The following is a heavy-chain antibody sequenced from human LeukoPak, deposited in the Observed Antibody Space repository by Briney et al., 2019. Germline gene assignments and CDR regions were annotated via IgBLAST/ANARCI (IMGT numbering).Heavy chain of an antibody. D-gene: IGHD3-10*01. CDR2: IKQDGSEK. V-gene: IGHV3-7*04. CDR3: ARPLYGSGRSYY. J-gene: IGHJ4*02. Sequence: PGGSLRLSCATSGFIFSNYWMSWVRQAPGKGLEWVANIKQDGSEKFYVDSVKGRFTISRDNAKNSLYLQMNSLSAENTAVYYCARPLYGSGRSYYWGQGTLVTVSS. CDR1: GFIFSNYW.